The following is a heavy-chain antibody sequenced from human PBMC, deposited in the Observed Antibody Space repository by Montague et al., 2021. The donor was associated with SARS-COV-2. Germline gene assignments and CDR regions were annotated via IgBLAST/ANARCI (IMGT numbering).Heavy chain of an antibody. CDR1: GGSISNYY. J-gene: IGHJ6*02. CDR3: ARPGGGTIFGLFVAYYGMDI. V-gene: IGHV4-59*01. D-gene: IGHD3-3*01. Sequence: SETLSLTCTVSGGSISNYYWSWIRQSPGKGLEWIAYMYYSGSTKYNPSLKSRATISADTSKNQFSLTLSSMTAADTAVYYCARPGGGTIFGLFVAYYGMDIWGQGTTVTVS. CDR2: MYYSGST.